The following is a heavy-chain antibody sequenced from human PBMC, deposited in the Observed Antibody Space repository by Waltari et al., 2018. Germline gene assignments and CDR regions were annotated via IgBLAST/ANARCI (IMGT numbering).Heavy chain of an antibody. J-gene: IGHJ6*02. CDR1: GFTFSSYW. CDR2: IKTDGSGK. Sequence: EVQLVESGGGLVQPGGSLRLSCAASGFTFSSYWMSWVRQAPGKGVEWVANIKTDGSGKIYVDSWKGRFTISRDNAKNSLYLQMNSLRAEDTAVYYCARVGLTYSSGWPLYYYGMDVWGQGTTVTVSS. D-gene: IGHD6-19*01. CDR3: ARVGLTYSSGWPLYYYGMDV. V-gene: IGHV3-7*01.